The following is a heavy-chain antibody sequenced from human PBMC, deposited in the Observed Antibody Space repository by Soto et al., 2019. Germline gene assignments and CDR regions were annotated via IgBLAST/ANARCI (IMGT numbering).Heavy chain of an antibody. V-gene: IGHV1-69*06. CDR3: ARPSRLRDFWSGYSDYYYYYGMDV. CDR2: IIPIFGTA. D-gene: IGHD3-3*01. J-gene: IGHJ6*02. CDR1: GGTFSSYA. Sequence: QVQLVQSGAEVKKPGSSVKVSCKASGGTFSSYAISWVRQAPGQGLEWMGGIIPIFGTANYAQKFQGRVTITADKSTSTAYMELSSLRSEDTAVYYCARPSRLRDFWSGYSDYYYYYGMDVWGQGTTVTVSS.